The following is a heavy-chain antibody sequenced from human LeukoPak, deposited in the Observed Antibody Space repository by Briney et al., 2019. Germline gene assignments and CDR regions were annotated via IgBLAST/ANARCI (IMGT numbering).Heavy chain of an antibody. V-gene: IGHV3-23*01. CDR2: ISGSGGST. J-gene: IGHJ6*02. CDR3: AKDLDYYYYYGMDV. CDR1: GFTFSSYA. Sequence: GGSLRLSCAASGFTFSSYAMSLVRQAPGKGLEWVSAISGSGGSTYYADSVKGRFTISRDNSKNTLYLQMNSLRAEDTAVYYCAKDLDYYYYYGMDVWGQGTTVTVSS.